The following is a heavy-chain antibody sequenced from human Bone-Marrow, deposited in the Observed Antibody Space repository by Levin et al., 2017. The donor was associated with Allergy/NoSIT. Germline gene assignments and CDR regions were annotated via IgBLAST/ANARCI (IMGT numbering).Heavy chain of an antibody. CDR1: GYTFIDYY. V-gene: IGHV1-2*02. D-gene: IGHD6-25*01. CDR2: INPNSGGT. CDR3: ASLSGWYNH. Sequence: ASVKVSCKASGYTFIDYYIHWVRQAPGQGLEWMGWINPNSGGTEYAQKFQDRVTLARDTSISTVYLYMGSLRSDDTAMYYCASLSGWYNHWGQGSLVTVSS. J-gene: IGHJ5*02.